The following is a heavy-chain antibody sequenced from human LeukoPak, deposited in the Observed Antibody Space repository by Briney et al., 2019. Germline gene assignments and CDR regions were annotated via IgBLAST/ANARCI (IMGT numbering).Heavy chain of an antibody. CDR2: ISYDGSNK. CDR1: GFTFSSYA. J-gene: IGHJ4*02. CDR3: ARDKVPDSGIGGLDY. D-gene: IGHD1-26*01. V-gene: IGHV3-30*04. Sequence: GGSLRLSCAASGFTFSSYAMHWVRQAPGKGLEWVAVISYDGSNKYYADSVKGRFTISRDNSKNTLYLQMNSLRAEDTAVYYCARDKVPDSGIGGLDYWGQGTLVTVSS.